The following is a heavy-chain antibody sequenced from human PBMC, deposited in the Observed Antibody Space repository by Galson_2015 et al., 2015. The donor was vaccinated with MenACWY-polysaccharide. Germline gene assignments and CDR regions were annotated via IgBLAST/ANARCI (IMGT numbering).Heavy chain of an antibody. Sequence: SLRLSCAASGLTFRNYGMHWVRQAPGKGLEWVAFIPYDGSNKYYPDSVKGRFTISRDNSKNTLYLQMNSLRVEDTAAYYCAKMVQQTTKNDYWGQGTLVTVSS. J-gene: IGHJ4*02. CDR1: GLTFRNYG. D-gene: IGHD4-17*01. V-gene: IGHV3-30*02. CDR3: AKMVQQTTKNDY. CDR2: IPYDGSNK.